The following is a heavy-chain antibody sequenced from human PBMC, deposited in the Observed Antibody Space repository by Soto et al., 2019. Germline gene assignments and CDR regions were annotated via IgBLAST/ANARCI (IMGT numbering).Heavy chain of an antibody. D-gene: IGHD2-15*01. CDR1: GFPFSTYD. CDR2: IATSGDT. CDR3: ARDRSRGWFDP. V-gene: IGHV3-13*01. J-gene: IGHJ5*02. Sequence: GGSLRLSCAASGFPFSTYDMHWVRQPTGKGLEWVSGIATSGDTYYSGSVKGRFTISRENAKNSFYLQMNSLRAEDTALYYCARDRSRGWFDPWGQGTLVTVSS.